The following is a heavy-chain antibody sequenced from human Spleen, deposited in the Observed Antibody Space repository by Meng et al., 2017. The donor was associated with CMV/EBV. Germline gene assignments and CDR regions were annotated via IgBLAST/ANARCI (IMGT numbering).Heavy chain of an antibody. Sequence: GESLKISCAASGFTFGSHSMNWVRQAPGKGLEWVSSITGDSTYKHYADSLKGRFTISRDNAKNSLYLKMNSLRAEDTAVYYCARDSDDYDFSGAYYTDAFDFWGQGTMVTVSS. CDR1: GFTFGSHS. J-gene: IGHJ3*01. CDR2: ITGDSTYK. V-gene: IGHV3-21*01. D-gene: IGHD3-3*01. CDR3: ARDSDDYDFSGAYYTDAFDF.